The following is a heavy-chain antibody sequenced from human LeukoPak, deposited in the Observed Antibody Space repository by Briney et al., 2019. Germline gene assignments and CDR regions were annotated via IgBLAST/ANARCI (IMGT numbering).Heavy chain of an antibody. CDR1: GFTLSSYA. CDR3: ARDEYYDSSGCDAFDI. D-gene: IGHD3-22*01. J-gene: IGHJ3*02. V-gene: IGHV3-30-3*01. Sequence: GRSLRLSCAASGFTLSSYAMHWVRQAAGKGLEWVAVISNDGNDKYHADSVKGRFTISRDNSKNTLYLQMNSLRAEDTAVYYCARDEYYDSSGCDAFDIWGQGTMVTVSS. CDR2: ISNDGNDK.